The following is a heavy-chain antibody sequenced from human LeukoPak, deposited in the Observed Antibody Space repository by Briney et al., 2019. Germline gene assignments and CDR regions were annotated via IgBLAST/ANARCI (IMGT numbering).Heavy chain of an antibody. CDR1: EYSFTSYW. CDR3: ARHECSSTSCHYYFDY. D-gene: IGHD2-2*01. Sequence: GESLKISCKGSEYSFTSYWIGWVRQMPGKGLEWMGIIYPGDSDTRYSPSFQGQVTISADKSISTAYLQWSSLKASDTAMYYCARHECSSTSCHYYFDYWGQGTLVTVSS. CDR2: IYPGDSDT. J-gene: IGHJ4*02. V-gene: IGHV5-51*01.